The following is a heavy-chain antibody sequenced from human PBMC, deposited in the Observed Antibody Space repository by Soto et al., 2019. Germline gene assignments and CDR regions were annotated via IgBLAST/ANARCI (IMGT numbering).Heavy chain of an antibody. CDR2: ISVTGAM. D-gene: IGHD2-15*01. V-gene: IGHV4-61*01. CDR3: ARGRADSAGSIFGRRMDA. CDR1: GEAVGSGQSY. J-gene: IGHJ6*02. Sequence: QVQLQESGPGLVKPSETLSLLCVVSGEAVGSGQSYWNWVRQAPGKGLEWIGQISVTGAMQNSASHKSRVTMSVDPSKNQSSLTLTSVTAAYSAAYFCARGRADSAGSIFGRRMDAWGQGTTVTVAS.